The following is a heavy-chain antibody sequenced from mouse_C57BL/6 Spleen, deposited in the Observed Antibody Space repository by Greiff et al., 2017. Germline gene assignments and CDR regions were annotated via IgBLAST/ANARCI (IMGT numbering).Heavy chain of an antibody. V-gene: IGHV1-5*01. CDR3: TRANWDVDWYFDV. J-gene: IGHJ1*03. Sequence: VQLQQSGPVLARPGASVKMSCKTSGYTFTSYWMHWVKQRPGQGLEWIGAIYPGNSDTSYNQKFKGKAKLTAVTSASTAYMELSSLTNEDSAVYYCTRANWDVDWYFDVWGTGTTVTVSS. CDR1: GYTFTSYW. D-gene: IGHD4-1*01. CDR2: IYPGNSDT.